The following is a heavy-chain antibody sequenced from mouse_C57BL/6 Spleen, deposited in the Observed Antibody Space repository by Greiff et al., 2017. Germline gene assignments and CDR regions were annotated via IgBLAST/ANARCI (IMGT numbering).Heavy chain of an antibody. CDR3: TTGGSSPTDY. CDR1: GFNIKDDY. J-gene: IGHJ2*01. V-gene: IGHV14-4*01. D-gene: IGHD1-1*01. CDR2: IDPENGDT. Sequence: VQLQQSGAELVRPGASVKLSCTASGFNIKDDYMHWVKQRPEKGLEWIGWIDPENGDTEYASKFQGKATITADTSSNTAYLQLSSLTSEDTAVYYCTTGGSSPTDYWGQGTTLTVSS.